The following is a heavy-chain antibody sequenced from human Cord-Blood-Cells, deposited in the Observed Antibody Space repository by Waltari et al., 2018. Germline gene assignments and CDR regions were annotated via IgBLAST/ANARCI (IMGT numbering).Heavy chain of an antibody. CDR3: ATFPSFDY. J-gene: IGHJ4*02. V-gene: IGHV3-9*01. Sequence: EVQLVESGGGLVQPGRSLRLSCAASGFTFNDSAMHWVRQAPGKGLEWVSGISWNSGSIGYADSVKGRFTISRDNAKNSLYLQMNSLRAEDTALYYCATFPSFDYWGQGTLVTVSS. CDR1: GFTFNDSA. CDR2: ISWNSGSI. D-gene: IGHD1-1*01.